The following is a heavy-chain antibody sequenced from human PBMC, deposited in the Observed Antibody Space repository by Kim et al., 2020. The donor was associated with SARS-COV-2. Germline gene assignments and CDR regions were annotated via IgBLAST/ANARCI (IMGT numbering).Heavy chain of an antibody. J-gene: IGHJ4*02. CDR1: GGSISSYY. V-gene: IGHV4-59*13. CDR2: IYYSGST. Sequence: SETLSLTCTVSGGSISSYYWSWIRQPPGKGLEWIGYIYYSGSTNYNPSLKSRVTISVDTSKNQFSLKLSSVTAADTAVYYCARDRCGGDCFDYFDYWGQGTLVTVSS. D-gene: IGHD2-21*01. CDR3: ARDRCGGDCFDYFDY.